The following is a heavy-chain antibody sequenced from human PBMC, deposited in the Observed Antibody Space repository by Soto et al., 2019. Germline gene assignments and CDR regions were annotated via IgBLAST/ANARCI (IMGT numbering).Heavy chain of an antibody. CDR3: ARDLGSSWLNWFDP. J-gene: IGHJ5*02. Sequence: SETLSLTCTVSGGSISSYCWSWIRQPPGKGLEWIGYIYYSGITNYNPSLKSRVTISVDTSKNQFSLKLSSVTAADTAVYYCARDLGSSWLNWFDPWGQGTLVTV. CDR2: IYYSGIT. V-gene: IGHV4-59*01. CDR1: GGSISSYC. D-gene: IGHD6-13*01.